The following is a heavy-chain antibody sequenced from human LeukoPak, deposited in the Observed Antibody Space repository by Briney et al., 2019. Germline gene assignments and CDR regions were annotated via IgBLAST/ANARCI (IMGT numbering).Heavy chain of an antibody. J-gene: IGHJ4*02. CDR3: AKGPVVPAATYCFDY. CDR2: ISGSGGST. Sequence: GGSLRLSCAASGFTFSNYAMTWVRQAPGKGLEWVSAISGSGGSTFYADSVKGRFTISRDNSKNTLYLQMNSLRAEDTVVYYCAKGPVVPAATYCFDYWGQGTLVTVSS. D-gene: IGHD2-2*01. V-gene: IGHV3-23*01. CDR1: GFTFSNYA.